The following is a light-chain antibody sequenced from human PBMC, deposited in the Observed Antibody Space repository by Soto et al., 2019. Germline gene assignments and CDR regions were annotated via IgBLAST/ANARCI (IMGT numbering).Light chain of an antibody. J-gene: IGKJ3*01. CDR1: QSVSSSY. V-gene: IGKV3-20*01. CDR2: GAS. Sequence: EIVLTQSPGTLSLSPGERATLSCRASQSVSSSYLAWYQQQPGQAPRLLIYGASSRATGIPDRFSGSGSGTDFTLTISRLAPEDFAEYYCQQYGSSFTFGPGTKVDIK. CDR3: QQYGSSFT.